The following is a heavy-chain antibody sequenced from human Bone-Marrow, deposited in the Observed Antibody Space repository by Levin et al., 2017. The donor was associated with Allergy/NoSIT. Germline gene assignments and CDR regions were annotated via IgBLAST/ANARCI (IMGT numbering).Heavy chain of an antibody. V-gene: IGHV1-69*04. D-gene: IGHD2-2*02. J-gene: IGHJ4*02. CDR1: GGTFSSYT. CDR2: IIPILGIA. Sequence: ASVKVSCKASGGTFSSYTISWVRQAPGQGLEWMGRIIPILGIANYAQKFQGRVTITADKSTSTAYMELSSLRSEDTAVYYCARDMGYCSSTSCYTLIPSWAAVAGGFDYWGQGTLVTVSS. CDR3: ARDMGYCSSTSCYTLIPSWAAVAGGFDY.